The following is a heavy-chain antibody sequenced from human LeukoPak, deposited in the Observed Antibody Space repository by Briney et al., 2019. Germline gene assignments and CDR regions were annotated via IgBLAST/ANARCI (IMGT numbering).Heavy chain of an antibody. CDR2: ISYDGSNK. CDR3: ARTDHHTPVGDYYGLDY. D-gene: IGHD3-10*01. Sequence: PGRSLRLSCAASGFTFSSYGMHWVRQAPGKGLEWVAVISYDGSNKYYADSVKGRFTISRDNSKNTLYLQMNSLRAEDTAVYYCARTDHHTPVGDYYGLDYWGQGTLVTVSS. J-gene: IGHJ4*02. CDR1: GFTFSSYG. V-gene: IGHV3-30*03.